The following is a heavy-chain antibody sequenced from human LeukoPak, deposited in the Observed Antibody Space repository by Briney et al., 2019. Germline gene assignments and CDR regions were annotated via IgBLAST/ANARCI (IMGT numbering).Heavy chain of an antibody. CDR3: ARRYGDYVGSFEY. D-gene: IGHD4-17*01. CDR2: ISTSSSYI. V-gene: IGHV3-21*01. Sequence: GGSLRLSCAASGFSFSSYWMNWVRQAPGEGLEWVSSISTSSSYIYYADSVKGRFTISRDNAKNSLYLQMNSLRADDTAVYYCARRYGDYVGSFEYWGQGTLVTVSS. J-gene: IGHJ4*02. CDR1: GFSFSSYW.